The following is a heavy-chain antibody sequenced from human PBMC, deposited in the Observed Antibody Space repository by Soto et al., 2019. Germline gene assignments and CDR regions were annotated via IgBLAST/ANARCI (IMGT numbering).Heavy chain of an antibody. Sequence: EVQLVESGGGLVQPGGSLRLSCGASGFNFTNTWMNWIRLPPGKGLEWVGRMKSHSDGGATQYAEDVKGRFTISRDDTKRMLYLQMNSLQGEDTAVYYCSTASFSDHWGQGTLVTVSS. CDR2: MKSHSDGGAT. V-gene: IGHV3-15*06. J-gene: IGHJ5*02. D-gene: IGHD1-26*01. CDR1: GFNFTNTW. CDR3: STASFSDH.